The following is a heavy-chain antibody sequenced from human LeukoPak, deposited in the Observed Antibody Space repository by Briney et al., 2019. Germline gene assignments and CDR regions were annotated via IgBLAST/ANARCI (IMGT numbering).Heavy chain of an antibody. CDR2: INSDGSST. V-gene: IGHV3-74*01. Sequence: GGSLRLSCAASGFTFSSYWMHWVRQAPGKGLVWVSRINSDGSSTSYADSVKGRFTVSRDNSKNTLYLQMSGLRAEDTAVYYCARERGNVGLYYYYAMDVWGQGTTVTVSS. CDR3: ARERGNVGLYYYYAMDV. D-gene: IGHD1-26*01. CDR1: GFTFSSYW. J-gene: IGHJ6*02.